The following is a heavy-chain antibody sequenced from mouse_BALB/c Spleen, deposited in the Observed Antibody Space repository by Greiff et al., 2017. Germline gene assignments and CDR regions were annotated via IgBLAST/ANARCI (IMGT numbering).Heavy chain of an antibody. CDR2: ISSGSSTI. CDR1: GFTFSSFG. V-gene: IGHV5-17*02. Sequence: EVKVEESGGGLVQPGGSRKLSCAASGFTFSSFGMHWVRQAPEKGLEWVAYISSGSSTIYYADTVKGRFTISRDNPKNTLFLQMTSLRSEDTAMYYCARGFRYYYAMDYWGQGTSVTVSA. J-gene: IGHJ4*01. CDR3: ARGFRYYYAMDY.